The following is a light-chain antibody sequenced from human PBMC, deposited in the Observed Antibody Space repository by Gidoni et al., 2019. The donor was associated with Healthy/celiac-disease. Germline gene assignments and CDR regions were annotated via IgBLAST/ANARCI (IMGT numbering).Light chain of an antibody. Sequence: SALTQPASVSGSPGPSITISCTGTSREVGGYNYVSWYQQHPGKAPKLMIYDVSNRPSGVSNRFSGSKSGNTTSLTISGLQAEDEADYYCSSYTSSSTRVVFGGGTKLTVL. CDR1: SREVGGYNY. CDR2: DVS. V-gene: IGLV2-14*03. J-gene: IGLJ2*01. CDR3: SSYTSSSTRVV.